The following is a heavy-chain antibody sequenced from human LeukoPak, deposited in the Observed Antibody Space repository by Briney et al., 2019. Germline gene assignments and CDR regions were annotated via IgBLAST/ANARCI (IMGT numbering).Heavy chain of an antibody. Sequence: GFLGLFFAASGINFGNYWIGWVRQAPGEGVGWVANIKQDGSEKSYVDSVKGRFTISRDNVKNSVYLQMHSLRAEDTAIYYCVRDTYRIAVAGSSGLGYWGQGTLVTVSS. J-gene: IGHJ4*02. V-gene: IGHV3-7*01. CDR3: VRDTYRIAVAGSSGLGY. CDR1: GINFGNYW. CDR2: IKQDGSEK. D-gene: IGHD6-19*01.